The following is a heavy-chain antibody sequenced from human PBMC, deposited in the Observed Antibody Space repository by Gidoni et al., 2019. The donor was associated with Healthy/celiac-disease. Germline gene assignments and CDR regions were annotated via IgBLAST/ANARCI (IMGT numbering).Heavy chain of an antibody. CDR2: ISGSGGST. CDR3: ARQQLPYYYYMDV. Sequence: EVQLLESGGGLVQPGGSLRLSCDASGCTFSSYAMSWVRQAPGKGLGWVSAISGSGGSTYYADSVKGRFTIFRDNSKNTLYLQMNSLRAEDTAVYYCARQQLPYYYYMDVWGKGTTVTVSS. V-gene: IGHV3-23*01. CDR1: GCTFSSYA. J-gene: IGHJ6*03. D-gene: IGHD6-13*01.